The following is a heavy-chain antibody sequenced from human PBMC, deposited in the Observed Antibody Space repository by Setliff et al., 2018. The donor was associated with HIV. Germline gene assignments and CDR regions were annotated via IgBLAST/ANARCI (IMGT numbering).Heavy chain of an antibody. Sequence: PGGSLRLSCEGSTFTFSQSPMTWVRQAPGKGLQWVAYISGPSHSILYEDSVKGRFIISRDNSGNTLYLQMTSLRAEDTAIYYCAKAWGSGYPSFESALMFDVWGQGTLVTVSS. V-gene: IGHV3-23*01. D-gene: IGHD3-3*01. J-gene: IGHJ4*02. CDR1: TFTFSQSP. CDR3: AKAWGSGYPSFESALMFDV. CDR2: ISGPSHSI.